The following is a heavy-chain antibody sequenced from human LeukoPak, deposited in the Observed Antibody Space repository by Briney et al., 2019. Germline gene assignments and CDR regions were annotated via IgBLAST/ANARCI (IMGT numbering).Heavy chain of an antibody. CDR2: IYYSGST. V-gene: IGHV4-30-4*01. CDR3: ARGVVVVTATHYYYYYGMDV. Sequence: PSETLSLTCTVSGGSISSGDYYWSWIRQPPGKGLEWIGYIYYSGSTYYNPSLKSRVTISVDTSKNQFSLKLSSVTAADTAVYYCARGVVVVTATHYYYYYGMDVWGKGTTVTVSS. CDR1: GGSISSGDYY. D-gene: IGHD2-21*02. J-gene: IGHJ6*04.